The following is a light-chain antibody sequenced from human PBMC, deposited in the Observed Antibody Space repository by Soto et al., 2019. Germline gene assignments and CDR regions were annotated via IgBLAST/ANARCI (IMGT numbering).Light chain of an antibody. CDR2: DAS. J-gene: IGKJ4*01. CDR3: QQYNNWPLT. V-gene: IGKV3-15*01. CDR1: QSVSSN. Sequence: EIVMTQSPATLSVSPGERATLSCRASQSVSSNLAWYQQKPGQTPRLLIYDASSRATGIPARFSGSGSGTDFTLTISSLQSEDFAVHYCQQYNNWPLTFGGGTNVEIK.